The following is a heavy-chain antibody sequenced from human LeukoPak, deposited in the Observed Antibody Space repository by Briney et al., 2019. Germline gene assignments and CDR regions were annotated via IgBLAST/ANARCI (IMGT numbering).Heavy chain of an antibody. CDR1: GYTFTGYY. J-gene: IGHJ2*01. CDR3: AASTVTTFFWYFDL. Sequence: ASVKVSRKASGYTFTGYYMHWVRQAPGQGLEWMGWINPNSGGTNYAQKFQGRVTMTRDTSISTAYMELSRLRSDDTAVYYCAASTVTTFFWYFDLWGRGTLVTVSS. V-gene: IGHV1-2*02. CDR2: INPNSGGT. D-gene: IGHD4-17*01.